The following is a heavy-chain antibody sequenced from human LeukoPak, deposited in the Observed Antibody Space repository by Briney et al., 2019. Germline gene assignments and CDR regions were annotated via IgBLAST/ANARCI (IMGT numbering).Heavy chain of an antibody. CDR1: GFTFSDYY. CDR3: ARDTGSPPYYGMDV. V-gene: IGHV3-11*01. CDR2: ISSSGSTI. D-gene: IGHD2-8*02. Sequence: GGSLRLSCEASGFTFSDYYMSWIRQAPGKGLEWVSYISSSGSTIYYADSVKGRFTISRDNAKNSLYLQMNSLRAEDTAVYYCARDTGSPPYYGMDVWGQGTTVTVSS. J-gene: IGHJ6*02.